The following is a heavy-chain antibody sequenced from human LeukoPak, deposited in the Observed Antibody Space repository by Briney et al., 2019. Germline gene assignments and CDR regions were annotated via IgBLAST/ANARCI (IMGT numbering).Heavy chain of an antibody. CDR2: ISYDGSNK. CDR3: ARALSSGWYPRVRAPDY. Sequence: GGSLRLSCAASGFTFSSYAMHWVRQAQGKGLEWVAFISYDGSNKYYADSVKGRFTISRDNSKDTLYLQMNSLGAEDTAVYYCARALSSGWYPRVRAPDYWGQGTLVTVSS. D-gene: IGHD6-19*01. V-gene: IGHV3-30*01. J-gene: IGHJ4*02. CDR1: GFTFSSYA.